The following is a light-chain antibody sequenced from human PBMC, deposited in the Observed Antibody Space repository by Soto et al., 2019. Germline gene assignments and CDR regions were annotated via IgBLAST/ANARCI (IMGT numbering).Light chain of an antibody. Sequence: QSVLTQAASASGSPGRAVTITCTGTSSDVGGYNYVSWYQQHPGKAPKLMIYDVSQRPSGVPDRFSGSKSGNTASLTVSGLQAEDEADYYCSSYAGAHIVFGTGTKVTVL. J-gene: IGLJ1*01. CDR2: DVS. CDR1: SSDVGGYNY. V-gene: IGLV2-8*01. CDR3: SSYAGAHIV.